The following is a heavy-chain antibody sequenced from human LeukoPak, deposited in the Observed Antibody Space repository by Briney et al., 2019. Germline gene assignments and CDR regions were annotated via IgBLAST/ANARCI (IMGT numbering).Heavy chain of an antibody. J-gene: IGHJ6*03. D-gene: IGHD3-10*01. Sequence: PGGSLRLSCVGSGFTFNSFAMSWVRQAPGKGLEWVSAISGRGDSTYYADSVKGRFTVSSDNSKNTLYLQMNSLRSEDTAVYYCAKDAFFWGFYGSGSYGGPMHVWGKGTTVTVSS. CDR1: GFTFNSFA. V-gene: IGHV3-23*01. CDR2: ISGRGDST. CDR3: AKDAFFWGFYGSGSYGGPMHV.